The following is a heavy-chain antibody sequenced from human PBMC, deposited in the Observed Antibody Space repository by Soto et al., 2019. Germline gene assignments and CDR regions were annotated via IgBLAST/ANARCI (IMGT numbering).Heavy chain of an antibody. CDR3: ARASWPDSSGWYRPPPYGAFDI. J-gene: IGHJ3*02. CDR1: GFTFSSYA. CDR2: ISYDGSNK. D-gene: IGHD6-19*01. V-gene: IGHV3-30-3*01. Sequence: PGGSLSLSCASSGFTFSSYAMHWVRQAPGKGLEWVAVISYDGSNKYYADSVKGRFTISRDNSKNTLYLQMNSLRAEDTAVYYCARASWPDSSGWYRPPPYGAFDIWGQGTMVTVSS.